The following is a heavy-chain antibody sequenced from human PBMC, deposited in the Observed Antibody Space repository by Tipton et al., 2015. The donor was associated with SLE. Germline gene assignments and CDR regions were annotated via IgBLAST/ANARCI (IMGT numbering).Heavy chain of an antibody. CDR3: ARGTKGAFDI. J-gene: IGHJ3*02. CDR1: GFTFSSYS. V-gene: IGHV3-48*04. Sequence: SLRLSCAAPGFTFSSYSMNWVRQAPGKGLEWVSYISSSSSTIYYADSVKGRFTISRDNAKNSLYLQMNSLRAEDTAVYYCARGTKGAFDIWGQGTMVTVSS. CDR2: ISSSSSTI.